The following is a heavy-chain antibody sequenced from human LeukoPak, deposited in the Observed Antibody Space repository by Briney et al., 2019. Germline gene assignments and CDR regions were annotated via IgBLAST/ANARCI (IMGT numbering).Heavy chain of an antibody. CDR2: INPSGGST. J-gene: IGHJ4*02. CDR3: ARVSLDIVVVPAAIWSLGFDY. Sequence: ASVKVSCKASGYTFTSYYMHWVRQAPGQGLEWMGIINPSGGSTSYAQKFQGRVTMTRDTSTSTVYMELSSLRSEDTAVYYCARVSLDIVVVPAAIWSLGFDYWGQGTLVTVSS. V-gene: IGHV1-46*01. CDR1: GYTFTSYY. D-gene: IGHD2-2*01.